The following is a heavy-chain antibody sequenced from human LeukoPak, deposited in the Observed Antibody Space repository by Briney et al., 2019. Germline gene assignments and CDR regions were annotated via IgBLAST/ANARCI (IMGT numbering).Heavy chain of an antibody. CDR3: ARDWEYSSSSVY. V-gene: IGHV3-7*04. Sequence: GGSLKLSCAASGFTFSTYWMSWVRQAPGKGLEWVANVKQDGSEKYYVDSVKGRFTISRDNAKNSLYLQMNSLRAEDTAVYFCARDWEYSSSSVYWGQGTLVTVSS. CDR1: GFTFSTYW. D-gene: IGHD6-6*01. CDR2: VKQDGSEK. J-gene: IGHJ4*02.